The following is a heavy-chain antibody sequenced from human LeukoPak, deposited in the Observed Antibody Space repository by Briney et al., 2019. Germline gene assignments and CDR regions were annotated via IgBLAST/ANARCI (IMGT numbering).Heavy chain of an antibody. V-gene: IGHV4-59*01. Sequence: SETLSLTCTVSGDSISTYYWSWIRQSPGKGLEWIAYIYYRGTTNYNPSLKSRVTISADTSKTQFSLILSSVTAADMAVYYCVSSSPRYCTGGTCYSSRGFDYWGQGALVTVSS. CDR1: GDSISTYY. CDR2: IYYRGTT. D-gene: IGHD2-15*01. CDR3: VSSSPRYCTGGTCYSSRGFDY. J-gene: IGHJ4*02.